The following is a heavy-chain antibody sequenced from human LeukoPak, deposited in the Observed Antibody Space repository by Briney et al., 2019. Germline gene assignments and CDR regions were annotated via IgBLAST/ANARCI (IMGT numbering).Heavy chain of an antibody. CDR3: ARVSGQLTIDY. CDR2: IYHSGTT. D-gene: IGHD4/OR15-4a*01. J-gene: IGHJ4*02. CDR1: GGSIDSGGYY. V-gene: IGHV4-30-2*01. Sequence: SQTLSLTCTVSGGSIDSGGYYWSWIRQPPGKGLEWIGYIYHSGTTYSNPSLENRVTISIDRSKNQFSLKLSSVTAADTAVYYCARVSGQLTIDYWGQGTLVTVSS.